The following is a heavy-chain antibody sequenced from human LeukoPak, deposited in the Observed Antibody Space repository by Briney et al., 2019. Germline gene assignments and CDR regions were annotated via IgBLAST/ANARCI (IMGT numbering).Heavy chain of an antibody. J-gene: IGHJ4*02. CDR1: GFTFSSHS. Sequence: GGSLRLSCAASGFTFSSHSMNWVRQAPGKGLEWVSSISSSSSYIYYADSVKGRFTISRDNAKNSLYLQMNSLRAEDTAVYYCARDPYDSSGYDFDYWGQGTLVTVSS. D-gene: IGHD3-22*01. CDR3: ARDPYDSSGYDFDY. V-gene: IGHV3-21*01. CDR2: ISSSSSYI.